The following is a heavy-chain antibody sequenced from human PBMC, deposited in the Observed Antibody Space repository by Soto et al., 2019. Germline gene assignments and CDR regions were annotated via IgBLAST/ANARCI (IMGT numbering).Heavy chain of an antibody. Sequence: ASVKLSCKASGYTFTSYGISWVRQAPGEGLEWMGWISAYNGNTNYAQKLQGRVTMTTDTSTSTAYMELRSLRSDDTAVYYCARDWYYYDSSGPDSNWFDPWGQGTLVTVSS. CDR3: ARDWYYYDSSGPDSNWFDP. D-gene: IGHD3-22*01. V-gene: IGHV1-18*01. J-gene: IGHJ5*02. CDR2: ISAYNGNT. CDR1: GYTFTSYG.